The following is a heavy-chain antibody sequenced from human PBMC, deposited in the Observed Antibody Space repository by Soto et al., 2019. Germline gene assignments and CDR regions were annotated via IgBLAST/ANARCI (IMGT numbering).Heavy chain of an antibody. J-gene: IGHJ4*02. CDR3: XXXXXXXXSPCKL. CDR2: IYYSGST. Sequence: QLQLQESGPGLVKPSETLSLICTVSGGSISRSNYYWAWIRQPPGKGLEWISRIYYSGSTYYNPSPKXXVTXSTXXXTXXXXXXXXXXXXXXXXXXXXXXXXXXXXSPCKLWGQGALITVSS. D-gene: IGHD2-15*01. V-gene: IGHV4-39*01. CDR1: GGSISRSNYY.